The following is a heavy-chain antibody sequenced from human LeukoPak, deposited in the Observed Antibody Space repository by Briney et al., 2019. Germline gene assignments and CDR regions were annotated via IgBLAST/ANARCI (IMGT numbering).Heavy chain of an antibody. CDR2: MSRSINYI. CDR1: GFTFSSYT. J-gene: IGHJ4*02. D-gene: IGHD1-14*01. Sequence: GGSLRLSCAASGFTFSSYTMSWVREAPGKGLEWVLAMSRSINYIFHADSVKGRFTISRDDAQNSVYLQMNSLKDEDTAVYYCAGSRTSSPYDKNLNFWGQGTLVIVSS. V-gene: IGHV3-21*01. CDR3: AGSRTSSPYDKNLNF.